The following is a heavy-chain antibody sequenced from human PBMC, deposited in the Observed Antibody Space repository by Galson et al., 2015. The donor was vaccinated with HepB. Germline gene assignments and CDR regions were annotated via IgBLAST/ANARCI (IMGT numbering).Heavy chain of an antibody. CDR3: ARGPSWFRDHITTGYMDV. CDR1: GFTFSSYD. CDR2: IGTAGDT. J-gene: IGHJ6*03. V-gene: IGHV3-13*01. Sequence: SLRLSCAASGFTFSSYDMHWVRQATGKGLEWVSAIGTAGDTYYPGSVKGRFTTSRENAKNSLYLQMNSLRAGDTAVYYCARGPSWFRDHITTGYMDVWGKGTTVTVSS. D-gene: IGHD3-10*01.